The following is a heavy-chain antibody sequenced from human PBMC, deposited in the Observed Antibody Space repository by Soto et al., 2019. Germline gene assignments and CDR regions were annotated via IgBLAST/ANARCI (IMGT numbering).Heavy chain of an antibody. CDR3: ARRSPDSSGVDDAFDI. J-gene: IGHJ3*02. D-gene: IGHD3-22*01. CDR2: IYPGDSDT. Sequence: EVQLVQSGAEVKKPGESLKISCKGSGYSFTSYWIGWVRQMPGKGLEWMGIIYPGDSDTRYSPSFQGQVTISADKSISTAYLQWSSLKASDTAMYYCARRSPDSSGVDDAFDIWGQGTMVTVSS. V-gene: IGHV5-51*01. CDR1: GYSFTSYW.